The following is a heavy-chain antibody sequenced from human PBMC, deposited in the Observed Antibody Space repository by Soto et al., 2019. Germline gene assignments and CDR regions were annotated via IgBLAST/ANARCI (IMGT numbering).Heavy chain of an antibody. CDR2: ISAYNGNT. Sequence: QVQLVQSGAEVKKPGASVKVSCKASGYTFTSYGISWVRQAPGQGLEWMGWISAYNGNTKYAQKLQVRVTMTTDTATSSADMELRSLTSDDTAVYYCARESVEQSISYWGQGTLVTVSS. V-gene: IGHV1-18*01. CDR1: GYTFTSYG. D-gene: IGHD6-19*01. J-gene: IGHJ4*02. CDR3: ARESVEQSISY.